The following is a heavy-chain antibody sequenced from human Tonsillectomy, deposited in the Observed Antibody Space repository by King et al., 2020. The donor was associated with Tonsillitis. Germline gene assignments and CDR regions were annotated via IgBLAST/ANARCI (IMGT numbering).Heavy chain of an antibody. CDR3: ARVRYDFWSGYFFYWYFDL. J-gene: IGHJ2*01. CDR1: GDSVSSNSAA. D-gene: IGHD3-3*01. V-gene: IGHV6-1*01. CDR2: TYYRSKWYN. Sequence: VQLQQSGPGLVKPSQTLSLTCAISGDSVSSNSAAWTWIRQSPSRGLEWLGRTYYRSKWYNDYAVSVKSRITINPDTSKNQFSLQLNSVTPEDTAVYYCARVRYDFWSGYFFYWYFDLWGRGTLVTVSS.